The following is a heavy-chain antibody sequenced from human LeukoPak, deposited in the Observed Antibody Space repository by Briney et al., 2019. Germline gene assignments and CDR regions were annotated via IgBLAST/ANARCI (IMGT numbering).Heavy chain of an antibody. D-gene: IGHD2-2*01. J-gene: IGHJ4*02. CDR2: IYYTGST. V-gene: IGHV4-39*01. CDR1: GDSISSSSYY. CDR3: ARQLNYAVVPAGDGGDEIDY. Sequence: SETLSLTCTVSGDSISSSSYYWGWIRQPPGKGLEWIGSIYYTGSTYYNPSLKSRVTISVDTSKNQFSLKLSSVTAADTAVYYCARQLNYAVVPAGDGGDEIDYWGQGTLVTVSS.